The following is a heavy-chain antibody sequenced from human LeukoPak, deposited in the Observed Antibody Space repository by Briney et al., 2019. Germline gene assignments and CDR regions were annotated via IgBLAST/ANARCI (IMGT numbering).Heavy chain of an antibody. D-gene: IGHD4-17*01. V-gene: IGHV3-23*01. CDR1: GFTFSRYA. CDR3: ARDRTSTVWYFDL. Sequence: PGGSLRLSCAASGFTFSRYAISWVRQAPGKGLEWVSAISGSGGSTYYADSVKGRFTISRDISKNTLYLQMNSLRAEDTAVYYCARDRTSTVWYFDLRGRGTQVTVSS. CDR2: ISGSGGST. J-gene: IGHJ2*01.